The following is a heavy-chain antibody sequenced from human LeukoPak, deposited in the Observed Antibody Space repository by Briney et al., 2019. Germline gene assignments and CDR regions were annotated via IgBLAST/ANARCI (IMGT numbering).Heavy chain of an antibody. CDR2: ISSISSII. CDR3: ARDLHSGAYTFDS. Sequence: GGSLRLSCVASGFNFNSFSMNWVRQAPGKGLEWVSYISSISSIIYYAGSEKGRFTISRDNAKNSLYLQMNSLRDEDTAVYYCARDLHSGAYTFDSWGQGTLVTVSS. J-gene: IGHJ4*02. CDR1: GFNFNSFS. D-gene: IGHD1-26*01. V-gene: IGHV3-48*02.